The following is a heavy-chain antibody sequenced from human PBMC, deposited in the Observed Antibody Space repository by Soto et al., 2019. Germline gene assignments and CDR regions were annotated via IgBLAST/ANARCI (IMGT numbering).Heavy chain of an antibody. CDR1: GFSFSDHY. J-gene: IGHJ1*01. CDR3: PSTYGDYRDFKH. V-gene: IGHV3-72*01. Sequence: EVKLVESGGGLVQPGGSLRLSCAASGFSFSDHYMDWVRQAPGKGLEWVGRTRNKANSYSTEYAASVKGRFKISRDESLDHVYLQMNSLTTEDTAGYYCPSTYGDYRDFKHWGQGTLVTVSS. CDR2: TRNKANSYST. D-gene: IGHD4-17*01.